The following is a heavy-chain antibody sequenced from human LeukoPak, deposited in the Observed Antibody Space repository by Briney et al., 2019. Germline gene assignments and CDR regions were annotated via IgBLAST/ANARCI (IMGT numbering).Heavy chain of an antibody. V-gene: IGHV4-4*09. Sequence: SETLSLTCTVSGGSISSYYWSWIRQPPGKGLEWIGYIYTSGSTNYNPSLKSRVTISVDTSKNQFSLKLSSVTAADTAVYYCARAYSSGRYWYFDYWGQGTLVTVSS. CDR1: GGSISSYY. CDR3: ARAYSSGRYWYFDY. CDR2: IYTSGST. J-gene: IGHJ4*02. D-gene: IGHD6-19*01.